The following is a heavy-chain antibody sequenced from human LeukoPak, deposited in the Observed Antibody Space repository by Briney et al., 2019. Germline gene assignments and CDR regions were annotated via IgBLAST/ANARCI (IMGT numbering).Heavy chain of an antibody. CDR1: GYTFTSYD. CDR2: MNPNSGNT. D-gene: IGHD3-10*01. V-gene: IGHV1-8*02. CDR3: ASFHITKNDAFDI. J-gene: IGHJ3*02. Sequence: ASVKVSCKASGYTFTSYDINWVRQATGQGLEWMGWMNPNSGNTGYAQKFQGRVTMTRNTSISTAYMELSSLRAEDTAVYYCASFHITKNDAFDIWGQGTMVTVSS.